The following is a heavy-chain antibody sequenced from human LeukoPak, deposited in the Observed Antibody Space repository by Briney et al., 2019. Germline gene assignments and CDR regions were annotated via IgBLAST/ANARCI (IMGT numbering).Heavy chain of an antibody. J-gene: IGHJ4*02. Sequence: SETLSLTCTVSGYSISSGYYWGWIRQPPGKGLEWIGSIYHSGSTYYNPSLKSRVTISVDTSKNQFSLKLSSVTAADTAMYFCARQGYADFSSRPFDYWGQGTLVTVSS. D-gene: IGHD4-17*01. V-gene: IGHV4-38-2*02. CDR3: ARQGYADFSSRPFDY. CDR2: IYHSGST. CDR1: GYSISSGYY.